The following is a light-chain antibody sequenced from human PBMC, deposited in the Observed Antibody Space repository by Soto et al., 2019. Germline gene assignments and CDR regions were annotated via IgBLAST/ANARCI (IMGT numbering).Light chain of an antibody. CDR2: AAS. CDR3: QQSLTIPYT. J-gene: IGKJ2*01. Sequence: DIQMTQSPSSLSASVRDIVTVTCRASQTISSHLNWYQQKPGKAPKLLIYAASTLQSRVPSRFSGSGSGTDFTLTINSLQPEDFATYYCQQSLTIPYTFGQGTKLEIK. CDR1: QTISSH. V-gene: IGKV1-39*01.